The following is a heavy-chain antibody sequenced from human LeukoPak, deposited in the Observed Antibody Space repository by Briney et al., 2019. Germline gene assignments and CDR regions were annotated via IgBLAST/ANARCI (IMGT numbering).Heavy chain of an antibody. CDR3: ARVWSSGYYYPYYFDY. V-gene: IGHV4-59*01. CDR1: GGSISYYY. J-gene: IGHJ4*02. D-gene: IGHD3-22*01. CDR2: IYYSGST. Sequence: SETLSLTCDVSGGSISYYYWNWVRQPPGKGLEWIGYIYYSGSTNYNPSLKSRVTISVDTSKNQFSLKLSSVTVADTAVYYCARVWSSGYYYPYYFDYWGQGTLVTVSS.